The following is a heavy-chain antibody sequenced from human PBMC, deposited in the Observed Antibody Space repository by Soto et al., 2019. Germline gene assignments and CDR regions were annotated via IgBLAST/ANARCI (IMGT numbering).Heavy chain of an antibody. V-gene: IGHV1-2*02. D-gene: IGHD3-16*01. CDR3: ARVPGHKNSRGDL. Sequence: XSGKGACKAAGYPFTHYFIGWVRLAPGQGLEWMGYINPKSGDTHYSQTFRGRVSMTRDTSTDTANMGLSSLKSDDTAVYFCARVPGHKNSRGDLWAQGTPVTVSS. CDR1: GYPFTHYF. J-gene: IGHJ4*02. CDR2: INPKSGDT.